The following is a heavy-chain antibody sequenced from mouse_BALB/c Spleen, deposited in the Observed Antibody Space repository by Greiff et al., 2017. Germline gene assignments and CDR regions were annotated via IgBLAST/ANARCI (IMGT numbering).Heavy chain of an antibody. CDR3: AREGGVDYDVPLCAY. D-gene: IGHD2-4*01. CDR1: GYSFTDYN. CDR2: IYPYNGGT. Sequence: EVQLQQSGPELVKPGASVKVSCKASGYSFTDYNMYWVKQSHGKSLEWIGYIYPYNGGTGYNQKFKSKATLTVDNSSSTAYMELRSLTSEDSAVYYCAREGGVDYDVPLCAYWGQGTLVTVSA. V-gene: IGHV1S29*02. J-gene: IGHJ3*01.